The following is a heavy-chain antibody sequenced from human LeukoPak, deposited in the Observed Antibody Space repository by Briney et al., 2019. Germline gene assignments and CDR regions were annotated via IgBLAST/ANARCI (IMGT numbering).Heavy chain of an antibody. J-gene: IGHJ4*02. D-gene: IGHD3-16*02. CDR2: IYYSGST. CDR1: GVSISSGGYY. V-gene: IGHV4-31*03. Sequence: RPSETLSLTCTVSGVSISSGGYYWSWIRQHPGKGLEWIGYIYYSGSTYYNPSLKSRVTISVDTSKNQFSLKLSSVTAADTAVYYCARSSDYVWGSYRHWFDYWGQGTLVTVSS. CDR3: ARSSDYVWGSYRHWFDY.